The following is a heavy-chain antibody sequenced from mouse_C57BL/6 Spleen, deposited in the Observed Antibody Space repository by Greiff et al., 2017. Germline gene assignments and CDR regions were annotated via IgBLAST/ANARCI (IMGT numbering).Heavy chain of an antibody. V-gene: IGHV1-59*01. CDR1: GYTFTSYW. CDR3: ARRDYGDD. CDR2: IDPSDSYT. Sequence: QVQLQQPGAELVRPGTSVKLSCKASGYTFTSYWMHWVKQRPGQGLEWIGVIDPSDSYTNYNQKFKGKATLTVDTSSSTAYMQLSSLTSEDSAVYYCARRDYGDDWGKGTTLTVSS. D-gene: IGHD2-4*01. J-gene: IGHJ2*01.